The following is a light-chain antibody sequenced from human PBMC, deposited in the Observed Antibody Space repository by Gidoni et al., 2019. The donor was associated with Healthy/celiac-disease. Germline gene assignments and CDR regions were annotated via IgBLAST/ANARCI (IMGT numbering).Light chain of an antibody. V-gene: IGKV1-33*01. CDR3: QQYDNLPWT. Sequence: DIQMTQSPSSLSASAGDRVTITCQASQDISNYLNWYQQKPGKAPKLLIYDASNLETGVPSRFSGSGSGTDFTFTISSLQPEDIATYYCQQYDNLPWTFGQXTKVEIK. CDR1: QDISNY. CDR2: DAS. J-gene: IGKJ1*01.